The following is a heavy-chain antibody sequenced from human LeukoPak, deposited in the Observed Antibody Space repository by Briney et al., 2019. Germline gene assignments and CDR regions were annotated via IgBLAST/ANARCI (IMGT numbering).Heavy chain of an antibody. CDR1: GYTFTYYA. D-gene: IGHD6-19*01. J-gene: IGHJ5*02. V-gene: IGHV1-3*01. CDR2: INAGNGNT. CDR3: ARGVSASSGWYVIDH. Sequence: VASVKVSCKASGYTFTYYAIQWVRQAPGQRLEWMGWINAGNGNTKYSQKFQGRVTITRYTSASTAYMELRSLRSEDTAVYYCARGVSASSGWYVIDHWGQGTLVTVSS.